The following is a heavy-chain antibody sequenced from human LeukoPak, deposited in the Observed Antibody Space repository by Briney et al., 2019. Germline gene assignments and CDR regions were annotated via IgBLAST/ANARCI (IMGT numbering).Heavy chain of an antibody. CDR2: IYYSGST. CDR3: ARDSEIYGSGMRDAFDI. CDR1: GGSISSYY. Sequence: SETLSLTCTVSGGSISSYYWSWIRQPPGKGLEWIGYIYYSGSTNYNPSLKSRVTISVDTSKNQFSLKLSSVTAADTAVYYCARDSEIYGSGMRDAFDIWGQGTMVTVSS. D-gene: IGHD3-10*01. J-gene: IGHJ3*02. V-gene: IGHV4-59*01.